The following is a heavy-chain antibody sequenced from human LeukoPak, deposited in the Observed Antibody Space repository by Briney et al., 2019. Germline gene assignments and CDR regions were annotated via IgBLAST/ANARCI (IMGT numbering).Heavy chain of an antibody. V-gene: IGHV1-2*02. CDR1: GYTFTGYY. Sequence: GASVKVCCKASGYTFTGYYMHWVRQAPGQGLEWMGWINPNSGGTNYAQKFQGRVTMTRDTSISTAYMELSRLRSDGTAVYYCARETIFGVVYDYWGQGTLVTVSS. CDR3: ARETIFGVVYDY. J-gene: IGHJ4*02. D-gene: IGHD3-3*01. CDR2: INPNSGGT.